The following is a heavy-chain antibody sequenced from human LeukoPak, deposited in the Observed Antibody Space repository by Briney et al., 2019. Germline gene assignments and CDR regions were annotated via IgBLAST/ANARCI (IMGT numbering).Heavy chain of an antibody. Sequence: ASVKVSCKASGYTFTGYYMHWVRQAPGQGLEWMGWINPNSGGTNYAQKFQGRVTMTRNTSISTAYMELSRLRSDDTAVYYCARDPLGAAACHYWGQGTLVTVSS. CDR2: INPNSGGT. V-gene: IGHV1-2*02. D-gene: IGHD6-13*01. J-gene: IGHJ4*02. CDR3: ARDPLGAAACHY. CDR1: GYTFTGYY.